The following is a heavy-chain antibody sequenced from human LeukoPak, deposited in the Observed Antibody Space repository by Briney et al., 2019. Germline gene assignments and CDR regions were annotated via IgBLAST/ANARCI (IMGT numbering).Heavy chain of an antibody. CDR1: GFTFSSYA. CDR2: ISYDGSNK. CDR3: AKDSTSMIVVVYGMDV. Sequence: SGRSLRLSCAASGFTFSSYAMHWVRQAPGKGLEWVAVISYDGSNKYYADSVKGRFTISRDNSKNTLYLQMNSLRAEDTAVYYCAKDSTSMIVVVYGMDVWGQGTTVTVSS. D-gene: IGHD3-22*01. J-gene: IGHJ6*02. V-gene: IGHV3-30-3*01.